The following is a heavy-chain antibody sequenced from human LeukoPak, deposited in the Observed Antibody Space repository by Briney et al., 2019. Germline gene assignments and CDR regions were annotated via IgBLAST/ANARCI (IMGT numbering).Heavy chain of an antibody. CDR3: ATYSGSYYYCDY. D-gene: IGHD1-26*01. J-gene: IGHJ4*02. V-gene: IGHV1-69*13. Sequence: SVKLSCKASGGTFSSYAISWVRQAPGQGLECLGGIIPMFGTANYAQKFLGRVTIPADESTSTAYMELSSLRSDDTAVYYCATYSGSYYYCDYWGQGTLVTVSS. CDR2: IIPMFGTA. CDR1: GGTFSSYA.